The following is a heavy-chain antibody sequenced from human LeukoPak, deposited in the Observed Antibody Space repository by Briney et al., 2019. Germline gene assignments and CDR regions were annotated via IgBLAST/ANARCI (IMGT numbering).Heavy chain of an antibody. CDR1: GFTFSSYD. V-gene: IGHV3-30*18. D-gene: IGHD3-22*01. J-gene: IGHJ3*01. CDR2: ISYDGSNK. Sequence: PGGSLRLSCGASGFTFSSYDMSWVRQAPGRGLEWVAVISYDGSNKYYADSVKGRFTISRDNLKNTLYLQMNSLRAEDTAVYYCAKGYSSGYYSDAFDVWGQGTMVTVSS. CDR3: AKGYSSGYYSDAFDV.